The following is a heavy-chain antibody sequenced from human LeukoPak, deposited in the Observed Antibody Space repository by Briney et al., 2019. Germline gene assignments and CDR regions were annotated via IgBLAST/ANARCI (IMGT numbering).Heavy chain of an antibody. D-gene: IGHD3-3*01. V-gene: IGHV4-39*07. Sequence: NPSETLSLTCIVSGGSITSSSYNWDWIRQPPGKGLEWIGSIHYSGSTNYNPSLKSRVTISVDTSKNQFSLKLSSVTAADTAVYYCARGYYDFWSGYYHWFDPWGQGTLVTVSS. J-gene: IGHJ5*02. CDR2: IHYSGST. CDR3: ARGYYDFWSGYYHWFDP. CDR1: GGSITSSSYN.